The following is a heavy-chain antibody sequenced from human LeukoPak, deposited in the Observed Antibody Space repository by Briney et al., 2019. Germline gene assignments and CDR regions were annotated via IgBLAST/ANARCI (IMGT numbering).Heavy chain of an antibody. CDR3: AKVNGYSSSWNHDAFDI. D-gene: IGHD6-13*01. J-gene: IGHJ3*02. Sequence: GGSLRLSCAASGFTFSSYGMHWVRQAPGKGLEWVAVISYDGSNKYYADSVKGRFTISRDNSKNTLYLQMNSLRAEDTAVYYCAKVNGYSSSWNHDAFDIWGQGTMVTVSS. CDR2: ISYDGSNK. V-gene: IGHV3-30*18. CDR1: GFTFSSYG.